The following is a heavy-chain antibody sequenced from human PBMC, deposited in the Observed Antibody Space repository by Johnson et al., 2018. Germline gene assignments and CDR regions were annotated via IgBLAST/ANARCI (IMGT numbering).Heavy chain of an antibody. CDR1: GFTFSSYA. Sequence: VQLVESGGGLVQPGVSLRLSCAASGFTFSSYAMSWVRQAPGKGLEWVSAISGSGGSTYYADSVKGRFTISRDNSKNTLYLQMNSLRAEDTAVYYCAKDSPPPGIAVAGPPFDYWGQGTLVTVSS. D-gene: IGHD6-19*01. J-gene: IGHJ4*02. CDR2: ISGSGGST. CDR3: AKDSPPPGIAVAGPPFDY. V-gene: IGHV3-23*04.